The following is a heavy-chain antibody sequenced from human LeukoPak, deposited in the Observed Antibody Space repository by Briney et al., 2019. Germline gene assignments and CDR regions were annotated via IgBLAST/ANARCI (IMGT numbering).Heavy chain of an antibody. CDR3: VMGYSSSSEFLPYYYYYMDV. V-gene: IGHV1-8*03. CDR1: GGTFSSYA. CDR2: MNPNSGNT. J-gene: IGHJ6*03. Sequence: GASVKVSCKASGGTFSSYAINWVRQATGQGLEWMGWMNPNSGNTGYAQKFQGRVTITRNTSISTAYMELSSLRSEDTAVYYCVMGYSSSSEFLPYYYYYMDVWGKGTTVTVSS. D-gene: IGHD6-6*01.